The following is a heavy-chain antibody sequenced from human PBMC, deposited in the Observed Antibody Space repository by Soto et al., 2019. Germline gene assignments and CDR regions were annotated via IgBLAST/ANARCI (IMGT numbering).Heavy chain of an antibody. J-gene: IGHJ4*02. CDR2: IYYSGST. D-gene: IGHD6-13*01. Sequence: KGLEWIGYIYYSGSTNYNPSLKSRVTISRDDSKNTAYLQMNSLKAEDTAVYYCIRYKATSSWYFDYWGRGTLVTVSS. V-gene: IGHV4-61*05. CDR3: IRYKATSSWYFDY.